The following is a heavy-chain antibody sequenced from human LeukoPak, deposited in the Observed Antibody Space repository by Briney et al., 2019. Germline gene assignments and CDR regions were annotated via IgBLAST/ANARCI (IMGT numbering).Heavy chain of an antibody. CDR3: TRGGDYEGPNYFDY. CDR2: INLNSGGT. J-gene: IGHJ4*02. V-gene: IGHV1-2*02. D-gene: IGHD3-22*01. Sequence: EASVNVSCKASGYTFIDYYMHWVRQAPGHGLEWLGWINLNSGGTHYLHKFQGTVTMTRDTSISTAYMELSSLRSDDTAVYYCTRGGDYEGPNYFDYWGQGTLVTVPS. CDR1: GYTFIDYY.